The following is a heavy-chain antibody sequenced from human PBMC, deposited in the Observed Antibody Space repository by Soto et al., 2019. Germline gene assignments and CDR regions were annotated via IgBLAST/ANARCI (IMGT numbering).Heavy chain of an antibody. CDR3: ARHWHDFWSDYYFDY. Sequence: PGESLKISGKGSGCSFTSYWIGWVRQMPGKGLEWMGIIYPGDSDTRYSPSFQGQVTISADKSISTAYLQWSSLKASDTAMYYCARHWHDFWSDYYFDYWGQGTLVTVSS. V-gene: IGHV5-51*01. CDR2: IYPGDSDT. D-gene: IGHD3-3*01. CDR1: GCSFTSYW. J-gene: IGHJ4*02.